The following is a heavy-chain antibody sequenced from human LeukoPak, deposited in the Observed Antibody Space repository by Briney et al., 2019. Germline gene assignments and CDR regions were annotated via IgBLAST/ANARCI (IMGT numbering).Heavy chain of an antibody. CDR3: ARDAGYYDFWSGGFDP. D-gene: IGHD3-3*01. CDR2: IYSGGST. V-gene: IGHV3-66*02. J-gene: IGHJ5*02. CDR1: GFTFSSYS. Sequence: PGGSLRLSCAASGFTFSSYSMNWVRQAPGKGLEWVSVIYSGGSTYYADSVKGRFTISRDNSKNTLYLQMNSLRAEDTAVYYCARDAGYYDFWSGGFDPWGQGTLVTVSS.